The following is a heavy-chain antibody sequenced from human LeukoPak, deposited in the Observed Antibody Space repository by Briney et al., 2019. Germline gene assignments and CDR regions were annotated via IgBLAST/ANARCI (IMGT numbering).Heavy chain of an antibody. CDR1: GFTFSSYG. CDR3: AAPAYYVTSNYPHDY. CDR2: ICYDGSKK. V-gene: IGHV3-33*01. J-gene: IGHJ4*02. Sequence: GGSLRLSCAASGFTFSSYGMQGVRQAPGKGLEGVAVICYDGSKKYYADSVKGRFTISRENSKNTLYLQTNSLGREETAGYYCAAPAYYVTSNYPHDYWGQGTLVTASS. D-gene: IGHD3-22*01.